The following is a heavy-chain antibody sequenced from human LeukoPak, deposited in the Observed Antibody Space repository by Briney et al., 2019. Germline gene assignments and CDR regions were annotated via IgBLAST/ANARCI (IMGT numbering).Heavy chain of an antibody. V-gene: IGHV3-30-3*01. J-gene: IGHJ4*02. CDR3: ARDGSIAARYLGY. Sequence: PGGSLRLSCAASGFTFSSYAMHWVRQAPGKGLERVAVISYDGSNKYYADSVKGRFTISRDNSKNTLYLQMNSLRAEDTAVYYCARDGSIAARYLGYWGQGTLVTVSS. D-gene: IGHD6-6*01. CDR1: GFTFSSYA. CDR2: ISYDGSNK.